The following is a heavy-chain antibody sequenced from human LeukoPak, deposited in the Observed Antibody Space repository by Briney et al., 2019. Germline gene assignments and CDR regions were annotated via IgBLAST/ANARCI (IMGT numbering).Heavy chain of an antibody. Sequence: SETLSLTCAVYGGPFSGYYCSWIRHPPGKGLEWIGEINHSGSTNYNPSLKSRVTISVDTSMNQFSLKLSSVTAADTAVYYCARGRGFLATWGQGTLVTVSS. CDR2: INHSGST. CDR1: GGPFSGYY. V-gene: IGHV4-34*01. CDR3: ARGRGFLAT. D-gene: IGHD3-10*01. J-gene: IGHJ5*02.